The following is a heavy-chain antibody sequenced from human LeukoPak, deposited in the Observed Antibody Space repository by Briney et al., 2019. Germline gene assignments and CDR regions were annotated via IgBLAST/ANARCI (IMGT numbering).Heavy chain of an antibody. CDR3: ARPSVAGLSSTFYVE. Sequence: GGSLRLSCAASGFTFSSYAMSWVRQAPGKGLEWVSAISGSGGSTYYADSVKGRFTISRDNSKNTLYLQMNSLRAEDTAVYYCARPSVAGLSSTFYVEWGQGTLVTVSS. CDR2: ISGSGGST. V-gene: IGHV3-23*01. CDR1: GFTFSSYA. D-gene: IGHD6-19*01. J-gene: IGHJ4*02.